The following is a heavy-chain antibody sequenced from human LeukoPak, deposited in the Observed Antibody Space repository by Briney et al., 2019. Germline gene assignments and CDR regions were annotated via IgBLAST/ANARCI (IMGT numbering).Heavy chain of an antibody. CDR2: IYYSGST. J-gene: IGHJ4*02. CDR3: ARDRRNDGGYYFDY. V-gene: IGHV4-31*03. CDR1: GGSISSGGYY. D-gene: IGHD1-1*01. Sequence: SETLSLTCTVSGGSISSGGYYWSWIRQHPGKGLEWIGYIYYSGSTYYNPSLKSRVTISVDTSKNQFSLKLSSVTAADTAVYYCARDRRNDGGYYFDYWAQGTLVTVSS.